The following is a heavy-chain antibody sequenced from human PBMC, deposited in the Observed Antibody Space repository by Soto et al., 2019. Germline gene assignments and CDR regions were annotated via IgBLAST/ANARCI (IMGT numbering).Heavy chain of an antibody. Sequence: QVQLVQSGAEVKKPGSSVRVSCKASGTIFSSYTISWVRQAPGQGLEWMGRIIPILGETNSAQKFQGRVTLNEDKSTNTAYMELNSLRLEDTALYYCARGLGGRMDDWGQGTTVTVSS. J-gene: IGHJ6*02. D-gene: IGHD3-16*01. CDR2: IIPILGET. CDR1: GTIFSSYT. CDR3: ARGLGGRMDD. V-gene: IGHV1-69*08.